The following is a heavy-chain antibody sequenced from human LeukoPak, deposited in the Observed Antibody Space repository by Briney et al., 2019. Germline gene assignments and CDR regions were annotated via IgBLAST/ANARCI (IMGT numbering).Heavy chain of an antibody. J-gene: IGHJ4*02. CDR2: IYYSGST. D-gene: IGHD5-12*01. V-gene: IGHV4-59*12. CDR3: ARLGSGYDWYYFDY. CDR1: GGSISSYY. Sequence: SETLSLTCTVSGGSISSYYWSWIRQPPGKGLEWIAYIYYSGSTNYNPSLKSRVTISVDTSKNQFSLKLSSVTAADTAVYYCARLGSGYDWYYFDYWGQGTLVTVSS.